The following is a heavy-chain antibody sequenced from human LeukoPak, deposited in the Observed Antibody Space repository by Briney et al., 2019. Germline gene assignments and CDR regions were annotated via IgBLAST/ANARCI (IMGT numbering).Heavy chain of an antibody. J-gene: IGHJ4*02. D-gene: IGHD5-24*01. V-gene: IGHV1-18*01. CDR2: ISAYNGNT. CDR1: GYTFTSYG. Sequence: ASVKVSCKASGYTFTSYGISWVRQAPGQGLEWMGWISAYNGNTNYAQKLQGRVTMTTDTSTSTAYMELRSLRAEDTAVYYCAKTYQLISYFDYWGQGTLVTVSS. CDR3: AKTYQLISYFDY.